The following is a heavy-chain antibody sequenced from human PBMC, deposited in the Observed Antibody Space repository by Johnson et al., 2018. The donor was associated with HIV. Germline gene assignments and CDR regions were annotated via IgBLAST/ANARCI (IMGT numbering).Heavy chain of an antibody. V-gene: IGHV3-7*01. CDR3: ARQTLRAFDI. J-gene: IGHJ3*02. CDR2: IKQDGSEK. Sequence: EVQLVESGGGLVQPGGSRRLSCAASGFIFSVYWMTWVRQAPGKGLEWVANIKQDGSEKYYVDSVKDRFTISRDNAKNSLYLQMNSLRAEDTALYYCARQTLRAFDIWGQGTMVTVSS. CDR1: GFIFSVYW.